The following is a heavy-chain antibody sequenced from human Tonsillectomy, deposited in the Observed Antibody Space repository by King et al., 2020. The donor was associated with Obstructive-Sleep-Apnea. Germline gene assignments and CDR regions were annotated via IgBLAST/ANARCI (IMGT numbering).Heavy chain of an antibody. CDR1: GFTFGDYA. V-gene: IGHV3-49*03. CDR2: IRSKAYGGTT. D-gene: IGHD3-10*01. CDR3: SRVKMVRGVIISLGYYYGMDV. J-gene: IGHJ6*02. Sequence: DVQLVESGGGLVQPGRSLRLSCTASGFTFGDYAMSWFRQAPGKGLEWVGFIRSKAYGGTTEYAASLKGRFTIPRDDSKIIAYLQMFSLKTEDTAVYYCSRVKMVRGVIISLGYYYGMDVWGQGTTVTVSS.